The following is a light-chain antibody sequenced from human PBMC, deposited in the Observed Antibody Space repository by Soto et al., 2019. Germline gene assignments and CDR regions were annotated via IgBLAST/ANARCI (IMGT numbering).Light chain of an antibody. CDR3: QQYNSDSWT. Sequence: DIQMTQSPSTLSSSVGDRVTITCRAIQSISSWLAWYHQKPGKAPKLLIYKASSLESGVPSRFSGSGSGTEFTLTISSLQPDDFATYYCQQYNSDSWTFGQGTKVDIK. V-gene: IGKV1-5*03. CDR1: QSISSW. J-gene: IGKJ1*01. CDR2: KAS.